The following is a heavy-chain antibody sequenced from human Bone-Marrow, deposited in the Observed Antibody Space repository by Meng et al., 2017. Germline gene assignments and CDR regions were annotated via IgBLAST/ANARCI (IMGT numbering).Heavy chain of an antibody. Sequence: LRLSCTVSGGSISSGSYYWSWIRQPAGKGLEWIGRIYTSGSTNYNPSLKSRVTISVDTSKNQFSLKLSSVTAADTAVYYCASQNSSSWYNWYFDLWGRGTLVTVSS. CDR2: IYTSGST. V-gene: IGHV4-61*02. J-gene: IGHJ2*01. CDR3: ASQNSSSWYNWYFDL. D-gene: IGHD6-13*01. CDR1: GGSISSGSYY.